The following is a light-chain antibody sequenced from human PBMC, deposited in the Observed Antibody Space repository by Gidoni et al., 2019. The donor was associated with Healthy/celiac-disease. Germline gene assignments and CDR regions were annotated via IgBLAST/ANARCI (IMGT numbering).Light chain of an antibody. J-gene: IGKJ3*01. CDR1: QSISSY. CDR2: AAS. V-gene: IGKV1-39*01. CDR3: QQSYSTPFT. Sequence: DIQMTQSPSSLSASVGDRVTITCRESQSISSYLNWYQQKPGKAPKLLIYAASSLQSGVPSRFSGSGSGTDFTLTISSLQPEDFATYYCQQSYSTPFTFGPXTKVEIK.